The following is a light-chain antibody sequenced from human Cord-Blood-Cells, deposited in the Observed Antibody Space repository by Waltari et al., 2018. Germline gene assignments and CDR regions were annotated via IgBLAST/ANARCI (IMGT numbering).Light chain of an antibody. CDR2: EGS. J-gene: IGLJ2*01. V-gene: IGLV2-23*01. CDR1: ISHVGSYNP. Sequence: QSALTQPASVSVLPGQSNTLPCPGTISHVGSYNPVSWYQQHPGKAPKLMIYEGSKRPSGVSNRFSGSKSGNTASLTISGLQAEDEADYYCCSYAGSSTYVVFGGGTKLTVL. CDR3: CSYAGSSTYVV.